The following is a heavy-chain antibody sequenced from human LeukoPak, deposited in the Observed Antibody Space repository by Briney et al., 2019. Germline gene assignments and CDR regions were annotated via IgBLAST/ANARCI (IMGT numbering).Heavy chain of an antibody. CDR1: GYTFTSYG. Sequence: ASVKVSCKASGYTFTSYGISWVRQAPGQGLEWMGWISAYNGNTNYAQKLQGRVTMTTDTSTSTAYTELRSLRSDDTAVYYCARTGSPGYCSSTSCYPYWGQGTLVTVSS. J-gene: IGHJ4*02. D-gene: IGHD2-2*01. CDR3: ARTGSPGYCSSTSCYPY. CDR2: ISAYNGNT. V-gene: IGHV1-18*01.